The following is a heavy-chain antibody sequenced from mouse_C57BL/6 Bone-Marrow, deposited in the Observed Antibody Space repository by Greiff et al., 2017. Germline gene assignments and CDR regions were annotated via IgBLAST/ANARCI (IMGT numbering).Heavy chain of an antibody. Sequence: VQLQQPGAELVKPGASVKMSCKASGYTFTSYWINWVKQRPGQGLEWIGDIYPGSGSTNYNEKFKSKARLTVDTSSSTAYMQLSSLTSEDSAVYYCASSPYCYGSSFAYWGQGTLVTVSA. V-gene: IGHV1-55*01. CDR2: IYPGSGST. D-gene: IGHD1-1*01. CDR3: ASSPYCYGSSFAY. J-gene: IGHJ3*01. CDR1: GYTFTSYW.